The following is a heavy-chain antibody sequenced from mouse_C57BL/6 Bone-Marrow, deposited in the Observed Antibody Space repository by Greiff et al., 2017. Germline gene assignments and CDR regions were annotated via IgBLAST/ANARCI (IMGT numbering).Heavy chain of an antibody. D-gene: IGHD1-1*02. Sequence: EVKVEESGPGLVKPSQSLSLTCSVTGYSITSGYYWNWIRQFPGNKLEWMGYISYDGSNNYNPSLKNRISITRDTSKNQFFLKLNSVTTEDTATYYCARDLYCYGPDYWGQGTTLTVSS. V-gene: IGHV3-6*01. CDR3: ARDLYCYGPDY. CDR1: GYSITSGYY. CDR2: ISYDGSN. J-gene: IGHJ2*01.